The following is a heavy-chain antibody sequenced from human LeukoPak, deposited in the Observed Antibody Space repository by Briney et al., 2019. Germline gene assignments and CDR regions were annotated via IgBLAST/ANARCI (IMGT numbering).Heavy chain of an antibody. CDR1: GFTFSSYA. CDR2: ISSSSSYI. CDR3: ARAVQGIAVAGEFDY. Sequence: PGGSLRLSCAASGFTFSSYAMSWVRQAPGKGLEWVSSISSSSSYIYYADSVKGRFTISRDNAKNSLYLQMNSLRAEDTAVYYCARAVQGIAVAGEFDYWGQGTLVTVSS. J-gene: IGHJ4*02. V-gene: IGHV3-21*01. D-gene: IGHD6-19*01.